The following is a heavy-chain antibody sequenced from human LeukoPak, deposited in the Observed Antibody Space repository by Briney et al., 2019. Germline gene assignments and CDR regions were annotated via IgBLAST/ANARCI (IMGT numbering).Heavy chain of an antibody. D-gene: IGHD3-22*01. CDR2: ISGGGSIA. V-gene: IGHV3-23*01. CDR3: ANDYYERSVLLGGYFDS. CDR1: GFTFSSYA. J-gene: IGHJ4*02. Sequence: GGSLRLSCAASGFTFSSYAMDWVRQAPGKGLEWVSGISGGGSIAYYADSVRGRFTISRDNSKNTLYLQMNSLRAEETAVYYCANDYYERSVLLGGYFDSWGQGTLVTVSS.